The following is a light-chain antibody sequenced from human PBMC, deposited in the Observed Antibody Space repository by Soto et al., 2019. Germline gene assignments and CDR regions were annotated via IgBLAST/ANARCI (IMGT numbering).Light chain of an antibody. CDR1: NIGSES. Sequence: SSELTQPPLVSVAPGKTARITCGGNNIGSESVDWYQQKPGQAPVLVISYDGDRPSGIPERFSGSNSGNTATLTINRVEAGDEADYYCQVWESSSDRPEVFGGGTKLTVL. CDR3: QVWESSSDRPEV. V-gene: IGLV3-21*01. CDR2: YDG. J-gene: IGLJ2*01.